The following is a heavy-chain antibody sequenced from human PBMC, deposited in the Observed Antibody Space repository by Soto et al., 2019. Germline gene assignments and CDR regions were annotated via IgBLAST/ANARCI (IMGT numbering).Heavy chain of an antibody. CDR1: GYTFSNYD. V-gene: IGHV1-8*01. CDR3: PKVSRKGSAIDFDY. J-gene: IGHJ4*02. Sequence: QVQLVQSGAELKKPGASVKVSCKASGYTFSNYDMNWVRQATGQGPEWIGWVNPNNGDTGYAQKFQGRVTLTTDISTTTAYIELTSLRSEDTAIYYCPKVSRKGSAIDFDYWGQGTLITVSS. D-gene: IGHD3-10*01. CDR2: VNPNNGDT.